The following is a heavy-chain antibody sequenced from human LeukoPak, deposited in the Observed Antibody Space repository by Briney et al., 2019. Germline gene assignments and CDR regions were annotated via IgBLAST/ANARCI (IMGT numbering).Heavy chain of an antibody. J-gene: IGHJ6*02. CDR1: GFTFSSYG. V-gene: IGHV3-30*03. Sequence: GSLRLSCAASGFTFSSYGMHWVRQAPGKGLEWVAVISYDGSNKYYADSVKGRFTISRDNSKNTLYLQMNSLRAEDTAVYYCAREAYYDILTGYYNYYYGMDVWGQGTTVTVSS. D-gene: IGHD3-9*01. CDR2: ISYDGSNK. CDR3: AREAYYDILTGYYNYYYGMDV.